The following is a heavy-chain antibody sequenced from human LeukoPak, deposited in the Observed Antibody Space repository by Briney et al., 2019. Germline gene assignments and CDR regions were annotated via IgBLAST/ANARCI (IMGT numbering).Heavy chain of an antibody. Sequence: GGSLRLSCAASGFTFSSYAISWVRKAPGQGLEWMGGIIPIFGTANYAQKFQGRVTITADESTSTAYMELSSLRSEDTAVYYCARGVSVGDPGRLDYWGQGTLVTVSS. CDR3: ARGVSVGDPGRLDY. D-gene: IGHD3-10*01. J-gene: IGHJ4*02. CDR1: GFTFSSYA. CDR2: IIPIFGTA. V-gene: IGHV1-69*01.